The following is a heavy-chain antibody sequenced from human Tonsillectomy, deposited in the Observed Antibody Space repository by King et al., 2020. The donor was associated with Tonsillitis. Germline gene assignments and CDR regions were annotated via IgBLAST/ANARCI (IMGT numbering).Heavy chain of an antibody. V-gene: IGHV4-39*01. CDR2: MYYSGST. J-gene: IGHJ4*02. CDR3: ARQAGGPTDNPFDY. D-gene: IGHD1-1*01. CDR1: GGSISSSGYY. Sequence: QLQESAPGLVKPSETLSLSCTVSGGSISSSGYYWGWIRQPPGKGLEWIGTMYYSGSTYYNPSLKRRVTISVDTSKNQFSLHLTSVTAADTAVYYWARQAGGPTDNPFDYWGQGTLVTVSS.